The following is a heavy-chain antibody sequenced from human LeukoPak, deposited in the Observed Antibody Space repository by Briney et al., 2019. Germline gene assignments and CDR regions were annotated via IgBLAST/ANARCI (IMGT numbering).Heavy chain of an antibody. CDR2: IYYSGST. J-gene: IGHJ3*02. V-gene: IGHV4-30-4*01. Sequence: SETLSLTCTVSGGSISSGDYYWSWIRQPPGKGLEWIGYIYYSGSTYYNPSLKSRVTISVDTSKNQFSLKLSSVTAADTAVYYCARDTFIYDDSSGYQDHDAFDIWGQGTMVTVSS. CDR3: ARDTFIYDDSSGYQDHDAFDI. D-gene: IGHD3-22*01. CDR1: GGSISSGDYY.